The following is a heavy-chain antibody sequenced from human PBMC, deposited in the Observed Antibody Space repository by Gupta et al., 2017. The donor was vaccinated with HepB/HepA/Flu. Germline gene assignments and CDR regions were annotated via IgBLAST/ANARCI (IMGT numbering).Heavy chain of an antibody. Sequence: EVQLVESGGGLIQPGGSLRLSCAASGFTVSSNYMSWVRQAPGQGLEWVSVIYSGGSTYYADSVKGRFTISRDNSKNTLYLQMNSLRAEDTAVYYCARETPPLRFLDPWGQGTLVTVPS. D-gene: IGHD3-3*01. J-gene: IGHJ5*02. CDR2: IYSGGST. CDR1: GFTVSSNY. CDR3: ARETPPLRFLDP. V-gene: IGHV3-53*01.